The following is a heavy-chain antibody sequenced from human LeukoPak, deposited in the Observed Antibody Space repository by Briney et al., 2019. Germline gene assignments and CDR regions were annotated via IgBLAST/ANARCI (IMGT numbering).Heavy chain of an antibody. CDR2: FDPEDGET. CDR3: ATEVPTYSSSWYGTGY. Sequence: GASVKVSCKVSGYTLTELSMHWVRRAPGKGLEWMGGFDPEDGETIYAQKFQGRVTMTEDTSTDTAYMELSSLRSEDTAVYYCATEVPTYSSSWYGTGYWGQGTLVTVSS. J-gene: IGHJ4*02. D-gene: IGHD6-13*01. CDR1: GYTLTELS. V-gene: IGHV1-24*01.